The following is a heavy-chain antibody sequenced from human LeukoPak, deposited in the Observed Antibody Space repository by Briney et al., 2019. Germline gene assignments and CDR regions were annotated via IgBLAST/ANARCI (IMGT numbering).Heavy chain of an antibody. D-gene: IGHD1-26*01. CDR3: ARRVGAIWFDP. CDR2: IYYSGST. J-gene: IGHJ5*02. Sequence: PSETLSLTCTVSGGSISSYYWSWIRQPPGKGLEWIGYIYYSGSTNYNPSLKSRVTISVDTSKNQFSLKLSSVTAADTAVYYCARRVGAIWFDPWGRGTLVTVSS. V-gene: IGHV4-59*08. CDR1: GGSISSYY.